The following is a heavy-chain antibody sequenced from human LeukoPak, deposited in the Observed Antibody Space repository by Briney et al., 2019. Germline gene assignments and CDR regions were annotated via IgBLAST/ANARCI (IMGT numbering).Heavy chain of an antibody. V-gene: IGHV4-4*07. D-gene: IGHD5-12*01. CDR3: ARDLVGSGYASRWYYYMDV. CDR1: GGSISSFY. Sequence: SETLSLTCTVSGGSISSFYWSWIRQPAGKGLEWNGRIYSSGSTNYNPSLKSRVIMSVDTSKNQFSLNLTSVTAADTAVYHCARDLVGSGYASRWYYYMDVRGRGTTVTVSS. CDR2: IYSSGST. J-gene: IGHJ6*03.